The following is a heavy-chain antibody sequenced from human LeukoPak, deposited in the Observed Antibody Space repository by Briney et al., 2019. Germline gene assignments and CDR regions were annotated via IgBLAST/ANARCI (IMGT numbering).Heavy chain of an antibody. J-gene: IGHJ4*02. V-gene: IGHV1-3*01. CDR1: GYTFTSYA. D-gene: IGHD2-21*02. Sequence: GASVKVSCKASGYTFTSYAMHWVRQAPGQRLEWMGWINAGNGNTKYSQKFQGRVTITRDTSASTAYMELSSLRSEDTAVYYCAADPVVVTAPCFDYWGQGTLVTVSS. CDR2: INAGNGNT. CDR3: AADPVVVTAPCFDY.